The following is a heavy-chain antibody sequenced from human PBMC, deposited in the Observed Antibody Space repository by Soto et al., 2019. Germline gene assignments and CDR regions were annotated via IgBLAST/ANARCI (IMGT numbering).Heavy chain of an antibody. CDR3: ARHPSPDYDILTGYYYYYYYGMDV. Sequence: WASVKVSCKASGGTFSSYAISWVRQAPGQGLEWMGGIIPIFGTANYAQKFQGRVTITADKSTSTAYMELSSLRSEDTAVYYCARHPSPDYDILTGYYYYYYYGMDVWGQGTTVTVSS. CDR2: IIPIFGTA. CDR1: GGTFSSYA. V-gene: IGHV1-69*06. J-gene: IGHJ6*02. D-gene: IGHD3-9*01.